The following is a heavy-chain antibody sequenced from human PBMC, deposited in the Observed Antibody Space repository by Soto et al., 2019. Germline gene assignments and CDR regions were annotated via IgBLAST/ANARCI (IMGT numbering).Heavy chain of an antibody. CDR3: ARDRGEYYMDV. V-gene: IGHV3-48*01. CDR2: ISGSSGTI. D-gene: IGHD3-10*01. Sequence: PGGSLRLSCTTSGFTFRSYSMIWVRQAPGKGLEWVSYISGSSGTIYYADSVKGRFTISRDNAKNSLYLHMNSLRAEDTAVYYCARDRGEYYMDVWGAGTTVTVSS. J-gene: IGHJ6*03. CDR1: GFTFRSYS.